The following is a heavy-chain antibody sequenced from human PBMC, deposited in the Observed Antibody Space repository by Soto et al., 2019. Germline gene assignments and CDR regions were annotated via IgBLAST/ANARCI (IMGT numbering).Heavy chain of an antibody. CDR2: IYYSGST. V-gene: IGHV4-59*01. J-gene: IGHJ4*02. Sequence: LTCTVSGGSISSYYWSWIRQPPGKGLEWIGYIYYSGSTNYNPSLKSRVTISVDTSKNQFSLKLSSVTAADTAVYYCASTPGYYYDSSGYYDTRGAYFDYWGQGTLVTVSS. CDR3: ASTPGYYYDSSGYYDTRGAYFDY. D-gene: IGHD3-22*01. CDR1: GGSISSYY.